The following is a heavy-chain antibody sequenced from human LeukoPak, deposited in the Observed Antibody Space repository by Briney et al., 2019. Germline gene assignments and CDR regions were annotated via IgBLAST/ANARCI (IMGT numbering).Heavy chain of an antibody. D-gene: IGHD3-22*01. CDR2: ISGSGSST. V-gene: IGHV3-23*01. CDR3: AKQIYHDSSDYYRDKIFDY. J-gene: IGHJ4*02. CDR1: GFTFSSYA. Sequence: PGASLRLSCAASGFTFSSYAMTWVRQAPGMGLELVSTISGSGSSTYYADSVKGRFTVSRDNSKNTLYLQVSSLRAEDTALYYCAKQIYHDSSDYYRDKIFDYWGQGTLVTVSS.